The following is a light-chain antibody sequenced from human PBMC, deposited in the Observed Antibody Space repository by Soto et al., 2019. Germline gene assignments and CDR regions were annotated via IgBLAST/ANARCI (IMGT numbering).Light chain of an antibody. V-gene: IGKV3-15*01. CDR1: QSVFSS. CDR2: GSA. Sequence: EIVMTQSPATVSVSPGERATLSCRASQSVFSSLAWYQQRPGQAPRLLIYGSATRATGIPARFSGSGSGTEFTLTISSLQSEDFPVYYCQQYHNWPAFGQGTKVEIK. CDR3: QQYHNWPA. J-gene: IGKJ1*01.